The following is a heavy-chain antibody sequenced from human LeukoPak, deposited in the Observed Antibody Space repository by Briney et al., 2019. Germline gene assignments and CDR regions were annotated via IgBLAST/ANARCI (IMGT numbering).Heavy chain of an antibody. J-gene: IGHJ5*02. CDR1: GYIFTNYY. D-gene: IGHD3-22*01. CDR2: INPSNHRT. CDR3: ARGVHVRKYDSNENCFDP. Sequence: ASVRVSCKASGYIFTNYYIHWVRQAPGQGLEWMGLINPSNHRTNYAQRFQGRVTMTRDMSTSTVYMELSSLRSEDTAVFYCARGVHVRKYDSNENCFDPWGQGTLVTVSS. V-gene: IGHV1-46*01.